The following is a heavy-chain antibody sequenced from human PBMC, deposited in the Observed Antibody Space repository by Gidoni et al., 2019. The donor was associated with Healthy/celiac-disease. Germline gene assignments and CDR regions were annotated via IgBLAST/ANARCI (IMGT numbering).Heavy chain of an antibody. CDR1: EFTFSDYY. CDR3: ARVEDYGDLFDY. Sequence: QVRLVESGGGLARPGGSLRLHCEAPEFTFSDYYMSWIRQAPGKGLEWVSYISSSGSTIYYADSGKGRFTISRDNAKNSLYLQMNSLRAEDTAVYYCARVEDYGDLFDYWGQGTLVTVSS. CDR2: ISSSGSTI. J-gene: IGHJ4*02. V-gene: IGHV3-11*01. D-gene: IGHD4-17*01.